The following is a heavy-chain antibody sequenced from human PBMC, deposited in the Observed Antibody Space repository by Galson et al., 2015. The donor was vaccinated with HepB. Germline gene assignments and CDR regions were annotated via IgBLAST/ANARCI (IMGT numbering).Heavy chain of an antibody. CDR1: GGTFSSYT. J-gene: IGHJ6*02. D-gene: IGHD2-2*01. V-gene: IGHV1-69*02. CDR2: IIPILGIA. CDR3: ARAGDDIVVVPAASKGTRKTYYYYYGMDV. Sequence: SVKVSCKASGGTFSSYTISWVRQAPGQGLEWMGRIIPILGIANYAQKFQGRVTITADKSTSTAYMELSSLRSENTAVYYCARAGDDIVVVPAASKGTRKTYYYYYGMDVWGQGTTVTVSS.